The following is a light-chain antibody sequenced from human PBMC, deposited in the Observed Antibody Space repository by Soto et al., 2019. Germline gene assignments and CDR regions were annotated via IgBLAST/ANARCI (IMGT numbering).Light chain of an antibody. CDR1: SSDVGSNDL. V-gene: IGLV2-23*03. CDR3: CSYAGRGTFV. CDR2: EGS. Sequence: QSALTQPASVSGSPGQSITVSCTGTSSDVGSNDLVSWYQQHPGKAPKLMIYEGSKRPSGVSDRFSASKSGNTASLTISGLRAEDDAHYYCCSYAGRGTFVFGGGTQLTVL. J-gene: IGLJ3*02.